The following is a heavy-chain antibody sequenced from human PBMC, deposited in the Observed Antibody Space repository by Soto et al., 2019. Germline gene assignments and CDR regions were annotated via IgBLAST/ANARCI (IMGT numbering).Heavy chain of an antibody. V-gene: IGHV1-69*02. CDR2: IIPILGIA. CDR3: ATLPRTGDIVATTYPGEYYLVY. D-gene: IGHD5-12*01. CDR1: GGTFSSYT. J-gene: IGHJ4*02. Sequence: QVQLVQSGAEVKKPGSSVKVSCKASGGTFSSYTISWVRQAPGQGLEWMGRIIPILGIANYAQKFQGRVTITGDKSTSTAYMELRSPMTEDTAGYYCATLPRTGDIVATTYPGEYYLVYWGQGTPVTVSS.